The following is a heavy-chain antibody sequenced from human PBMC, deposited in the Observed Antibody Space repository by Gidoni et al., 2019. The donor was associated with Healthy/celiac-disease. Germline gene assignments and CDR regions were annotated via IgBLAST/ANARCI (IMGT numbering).Heavy chain of an antibody. Sequence: QVQLQESGPGLVKPSQTLSLTCTVSGGSISSGSYYWSWIRQPAGKRLEWIGRIYTSGSTNYNPSLKSRVTISVDTSKNQFSLKLSSVTAADTAVYYCAREATGDYDYVWGSYRYGDYFDYWGQGTLVTVSS. J-gene: IGHJ4*02. V-gene: IGHV4-61*02. D-gene: IGHD3-16*02. CDR2: IYTSGST. CDR1: GGSISSGSYY. CDR3: AREATGDYDYVWGSYRYGDYFDY.